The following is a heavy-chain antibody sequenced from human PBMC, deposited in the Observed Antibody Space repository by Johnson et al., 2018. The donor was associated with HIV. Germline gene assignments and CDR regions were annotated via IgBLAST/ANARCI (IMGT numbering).Heavy chain of an antibody. CDR3: TRKCDYAQGFDI. Sequence: VQLVESGGGLVQPGGSLRLSCAASGFTFSSYAMSWVRQAPGQGLEWVSAIRGSVGSTSYANSVTGRVTISRDDSKSTLYLQMGWLRSEDTALYYCTRKCDYAQGFDIWGRGTLVTVSS. D-gene: IGHD4-17*01. V-gene: IGHV3-23*04. CDR2: IRGSVGST. J-gene: IGHJ3*02. CDR1: GFTFSSYA.